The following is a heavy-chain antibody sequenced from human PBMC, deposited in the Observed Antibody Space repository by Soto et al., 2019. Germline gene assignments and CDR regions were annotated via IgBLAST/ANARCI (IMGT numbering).Heavy chain of an antibody. CDR3: AGIRIAAAGGGLDV. J-gene: IGHJ6*02. CDR1: GGSINSGAYA. Sequence: LQLQESGSGLVKPSQTLSLTCGVSGGSINSGAYAWSWIRQPPGKGLEWMGYIYHSGSTYYNPSLKSRVTILVARSKNQFSRKLRSVTAADTAVYYCAGIRIAAAGGGLDVWGQGTTVTVSS. V-gene: IGHV4-30-2*01. D-gene: IGHD6-13*01. CDR2: IYHSGST.